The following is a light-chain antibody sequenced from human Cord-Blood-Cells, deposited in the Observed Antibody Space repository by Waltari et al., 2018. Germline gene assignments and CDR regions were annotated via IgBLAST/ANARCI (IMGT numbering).Light chain of an antibody. V-gene: IGKV1-8*01. CDR3: QQYYGYPYI. CDR2: AAS. CDR1: QGISSY. J-gene: IGKJ2*01. Sequence: AIRMTQSPSSFSASTGDRVTITCRASQGISSYLAWYQQKPGKAPKLLIYAASTLQSGVPARFSGSGSGTDFTLTIICLQSEDFATYYCQQYYGYPYIFGQATKLEIK.